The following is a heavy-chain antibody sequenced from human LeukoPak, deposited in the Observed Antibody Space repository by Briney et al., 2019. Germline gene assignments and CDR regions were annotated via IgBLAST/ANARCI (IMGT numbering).Heavy chain of an antibody. CDR2: ISGSGGST. D-gene: IGHD4-11*01. CDR1: RFTFGSYG. J-gene: IGHJ5*02. CDR3: AKGTYSNYENWFDP. V-gene: IGHV3-23*01. Sequence: GGSLRLSCAASRFTFGSYGMTWVRQAPGKGLEWVSTISGSGGSTYYADSVKGRFTISRDNSKNTLYLQMNSLRTEDTAIYYCAKGTYSNYENWFDPWGQGTLVTVSS.